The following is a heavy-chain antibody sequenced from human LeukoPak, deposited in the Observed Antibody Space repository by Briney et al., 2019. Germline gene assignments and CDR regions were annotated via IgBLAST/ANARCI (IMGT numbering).Heavy chain of an antibody. CDR3: ARDSSGWNFDY. D-gene: IGHD6-19*01. J-gene: IGHJ4*02. CDR2: IIPIFGTA. V-gene: IGHV1-69*05. Sequence: GASVKVSCKASGGTFSSYAISWVRQAPGQGLEWMGRIIPIFGTANYAQKFQGRVTITTDESTRTAYMELSSLRSEDTAVYYCARDSSGWNFDYWGQGTLVTVSS. CDR1: GGTFSSYA.